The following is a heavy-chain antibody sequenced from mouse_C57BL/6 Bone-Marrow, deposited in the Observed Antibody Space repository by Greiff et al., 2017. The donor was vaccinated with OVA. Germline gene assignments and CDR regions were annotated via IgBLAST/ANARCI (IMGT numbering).Heavy chain of an antibody. J-gene: IGHJ3*01. CDR1: GFTFSSYA. CDR3: ARETFGGFAD. V-gene: IGHV5-4*01. Sequence: VQLKESGGGLVKPGGSLKLSCAASGFTFSSYAMSWVRQTPEKRLEWVATISDGGSYTYYPDNVKGRFTITRDNAKNNLYLQMSHLKSEDTAMYYCARETFGGFADWGKGTLVTVSA. CDR2: ISDGGSYT.